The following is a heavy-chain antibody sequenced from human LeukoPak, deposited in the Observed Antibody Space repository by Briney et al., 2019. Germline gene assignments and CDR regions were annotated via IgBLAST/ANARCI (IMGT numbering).Heavy chain of an antibody. CDR1: GFTFSSYA. V-gene: IGHV3-23*01. CDR3: AKDPSRSSGYSFGYDY. D-gene: IGHD5-18*01. J-gene: IGHJ4*02. CDR2: ISGSGGST. Sequence: GGSLRLSCAASGFTFSSYAMSWVRQAPGKGVEWVSAISGSGGSTYYADSVKGRFTISRDNSKNTLYLQMNSLRAEDTAVYYCAKDPSRSSGYSFGYDYWGQGTLVTVSS.